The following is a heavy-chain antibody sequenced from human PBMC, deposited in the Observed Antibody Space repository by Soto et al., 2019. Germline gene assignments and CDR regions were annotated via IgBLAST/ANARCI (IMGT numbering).Heavy chain of an antibody. CDR3: ARLIGNWFDP. V-gene: IGHV3-11*04. CDR2: ISSSDSII. D-gene: IGHD2-8*01. Sequence: GGSLRLSXAASGFTFSDYYMSWIRQAPGKGLEWVSYISSSDSIIYYADSVKGRSTISRDNAKNSLYLQMNSLRAEDTAVYYCARLIGNWFDPWGQGTLVTVSS. CDR1: GFTFSDYY. J-gene: IGHJ5*02.